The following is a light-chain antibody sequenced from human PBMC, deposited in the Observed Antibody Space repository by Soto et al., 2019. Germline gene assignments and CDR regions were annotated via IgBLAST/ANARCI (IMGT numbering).Light chain of an antibody. CDR2: KAS. Sequence: DIQMTQSPSTLSASVGDRVTLTSRASQSIISWLACYQQKPGKAPKLLIYKASSLESGVPSRFSGSGSGTEFTLTISSLQPDDFATYYCQQYNSYSLWTFGQGTKVDIK. CDR1: QSIISW. V-gene: IGKV1-5*03. J-gene: IGKJ1*01. CDR3: QQYNSYSLWT.